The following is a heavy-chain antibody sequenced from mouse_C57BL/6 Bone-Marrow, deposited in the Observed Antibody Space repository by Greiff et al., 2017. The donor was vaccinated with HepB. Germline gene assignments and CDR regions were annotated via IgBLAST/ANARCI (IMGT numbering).Heavy chain of an antibody. Sequence: VQLQQPGAELVMPGASVKLSCKASGYTFTSYWMHWVKQRPGQGFEWIGEIDPSDSYTNYNQKFKGKSTLTVDKSSSTAYMQLSSLTSEDSAVYYCARGADFDYWGQGTTLTVSS. CDR2: IDPSDSYT. CDR3: ARGADFDY. CDR1: GYTFTSYW. J-gene: IGHJ2*01. V-gene: IGHV1-69*01.